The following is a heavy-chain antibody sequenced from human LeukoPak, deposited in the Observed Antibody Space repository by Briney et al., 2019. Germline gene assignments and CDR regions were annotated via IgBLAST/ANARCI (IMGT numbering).Heavy chain of an antibody. CDR3: ARVDGYCTNGVCLDYYYMDV. CDR2: ISSSSSYI. CDR1: GFTFSSYS. Sequence: GGSLRLSCAASGFTFSSYSMNWVRQAPGKGLEWVSSISSSSSYIYYADSVKGRFTISRDNAKNSLYLQMNSLRAEDTAVYYCARVDGYCTNGVCLDYYYMDVWGKGTTVTVSS. D-gene: IGHD2-8*01. V-gene: IGHV3-21*01. J-gene: IGHJ6*03.